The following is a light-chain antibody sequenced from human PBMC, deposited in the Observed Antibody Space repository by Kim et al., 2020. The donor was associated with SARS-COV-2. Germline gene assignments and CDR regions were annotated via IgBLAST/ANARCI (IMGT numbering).Light chain of an antibody. J-gene: IGKJ1*01. CDR2: WAS. V-gene: IGKV4-1*01. CDR3: QQYYSSRT. CDR1: QSVLYSSNNKNY. Sequence: RATINCQSSQSVLYSSNNKNYLAWYQQKPGQPPKLLIYWASTRESGVPDRFSGSGSGTDFTLTISSLQAEDVAVYYCQQYYSSRTFGQGTKVDIK.